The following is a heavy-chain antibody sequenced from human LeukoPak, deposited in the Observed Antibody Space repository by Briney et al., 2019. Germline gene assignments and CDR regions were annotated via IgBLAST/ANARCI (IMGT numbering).Heavy chain of an antibody. Sequence: GGSLRLSCAASGVTFDDYAMHWVRQAPGKGLEWVSLISGDSHSTFYADSVKGRFTISRDNSKNSLYLQMNSLRNDDTALYYCARDTEGYIYGYYYYGMDVWGQGTTVTVSS. V-gene: IGHV3-43*02. J-gene: IGHJ6*02. CDR1: GVTFDDYA. D-gene: IGHD5-18*01. CDR2: ISGDSHST. CDR3: ARDTEGYIYGYYYYGMDV.